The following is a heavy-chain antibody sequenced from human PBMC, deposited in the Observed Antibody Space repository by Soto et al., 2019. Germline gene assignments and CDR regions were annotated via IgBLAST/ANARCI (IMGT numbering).Heavy chain of an antibody. J-gene: IGHJ4*02. Sequence: GESLKIPCKGSGYSFAGYWITWVRQKPGKGLEWMGRIDPSDSQTYYSPSFRGHVAISVTKSITTVFLQWSSLRASDTAMYYCARQIYDSDTGPNFQYYFDSWGQGTPVTVSS. CDR1: GYSFAGYW. CDR2: IDPSDSQT. D-gene: IGHD3-22*01. V-gene: IGHV5-10-1*01. CDR3: ARQIYDSDTGPNFQYYFDS.